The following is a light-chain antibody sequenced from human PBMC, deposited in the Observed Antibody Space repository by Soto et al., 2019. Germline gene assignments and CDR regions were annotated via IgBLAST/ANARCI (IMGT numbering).Light chain of an antibody. V-gene: IGKV1-9*01. CDR2: IAS. J-gene: IGKJ5*01. Sequence: IQLTQSPXSLSASVGDRVAITCRASQGIRSYLAWYQQKPGEAPKLLIPIASILQSGVPSRFSGSGSGTDFVLTISSLQPEDSATYYCQQLDRMPITFGQGIRLEIK. CDR3: QQLDRMPIT. CDR1: QGIRSY.